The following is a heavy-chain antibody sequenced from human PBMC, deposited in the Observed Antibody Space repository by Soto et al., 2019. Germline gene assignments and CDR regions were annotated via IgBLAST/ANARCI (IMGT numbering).Heavy chain of an antibody. J-gene: IGHJ4*02. V-gene: IGHV3-21*01. CDR2: ISSTTNYI. CDR1: GFTFSRYS. Sequence: GGSLRLSCAASGFTFSRYSMNWVRQAPGKGLEWVSSISSTTNYIYYADSMKGRFTVSRDNAKNSVYLDMNSLSAEDTAVYYCARESEDLTSNFDYWGQGTLVTVFS. CDR3: ARESEDLTSNFDY.